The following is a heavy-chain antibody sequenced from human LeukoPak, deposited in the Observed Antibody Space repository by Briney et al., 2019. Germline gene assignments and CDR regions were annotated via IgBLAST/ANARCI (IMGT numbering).Heavy chain of an antibody. Sequence: ASAKVSCKASGYTFTSHYMHWVQQAPGQGLEWMGVINPTGDTTRYAQKFQGRVTMTEDTSTDTAYMELSSLRSEDTAVYYCATDQSGYYDSSGLPEAWTWGQGTLVTVSS. D-gene: IGHD3-22*01. V-gene: IGHV1-46*01. CDR3: ATDQSGYYDSSGLPEAWT. J-gene: IGHJ4*02. CDR2: INPTGDTT. CDR1: GYTFTSHY.